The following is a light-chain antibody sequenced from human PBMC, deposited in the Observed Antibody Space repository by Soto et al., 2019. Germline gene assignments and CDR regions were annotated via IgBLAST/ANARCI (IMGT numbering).Light chain of an antibody. CDR3: QQSYSTPPWT. Sequence: DIQITQSPSSLSASVGDRVTITCRASQSISSYLTWYQQKPGKAPKLLIYAASSMQSGVPSRFSGSGSGTDFTLTISSLQPEDFATYYCQQSYSTPPWTFGQGTKVEIK. CDR2: AAS. CDR1: QSISSY. V-gene: IGKV1-39*01. J-gene: IGKJ1*01.